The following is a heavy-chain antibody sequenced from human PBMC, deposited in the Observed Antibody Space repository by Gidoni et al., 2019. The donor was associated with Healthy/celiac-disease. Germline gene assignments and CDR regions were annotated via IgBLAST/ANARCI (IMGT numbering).Heavy chain of an antibody. CDR3: ARVPGVAVADGAFDM. J-gene: IGHJ3*02. D-gene: IGHD6-19*01. CDR2: ISGGSSYI. CDR1: GFTFSSYM. V-gene: IGHV3-21*01. Sequence: EAQLEESGGALVKPGGSLRLSCAAPGFTFSSYMMNWVRQAPGKGLEWVSSISGGSSYIYYADSVRGRFTISRDNTKNSLYLQMNSLRVGDAAVYYCARVPGVAVADGAFDMWGQGTVVTVS.